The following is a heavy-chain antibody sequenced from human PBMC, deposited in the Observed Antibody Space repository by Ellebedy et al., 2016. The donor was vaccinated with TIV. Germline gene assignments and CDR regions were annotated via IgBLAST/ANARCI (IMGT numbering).Heavy chain of an antibody. CDR3: ARDTYNFDSSGYYFDY. J-gene: IGHJ4*02. CDR1: GFTFRTYG. Sequence: GGSLRLXCEASGFTFRTYGMHWVRQAPGKGLEWVAVIRYDGSNKKYADSVKGRFTISRDNSNNTLYLQMNSLRVEDTAVYYCARDTYNFDSSGYYFDYWGQGTLVTVSS. CDR2: IRYDGSNK. D-gene: IGHD3-22*01. V-gene: IGHV3-33*01.